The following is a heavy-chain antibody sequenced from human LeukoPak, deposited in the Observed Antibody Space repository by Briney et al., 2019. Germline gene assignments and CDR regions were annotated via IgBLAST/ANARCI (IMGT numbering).Heavy chain of an antibody. CDR1: GYTFTGYY. J-gene: IGHJ6*02. CDR3: ARDWWWLQDYYYGMDV. D-gene: IGHD2-15*01. Sequence: ASVKVSCKATGYTFTGYYMHWVRQARGQGLEWMGWINPNSGGTNYAQKFQGRVTMTRDTSISTAYMELSRLRSDDTAVYYCARDWWWLQDYYYGMDVWGQGTTVTVSS. V-gene: IGHV1-2*02. CDR2: INPNSGGT.